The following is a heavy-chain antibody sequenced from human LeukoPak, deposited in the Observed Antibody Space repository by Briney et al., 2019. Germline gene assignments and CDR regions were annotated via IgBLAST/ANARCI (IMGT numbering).Heavy chain of an antibody. Sequence: PSETLSLTCTVSGGSISSSSYYWGWIRQPPGKGLEWIGSIYYSGSTYYNPSLKSRVTISVDTSKKQFSLKLSSVTAADTAVYYCARRNIVGATIDYWGQGTLVTVSS. CDR2: IYYSGST. CDR3: ARRNIVGATIDY. CDR1: GGSISSSSYY. D-gene: IGHD1-26*01. V-gene: IGHV4-39*01. J-gene: IGHJ4*02.